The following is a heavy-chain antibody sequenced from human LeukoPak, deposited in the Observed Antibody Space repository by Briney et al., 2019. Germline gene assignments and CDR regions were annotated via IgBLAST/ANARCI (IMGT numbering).Heavy chain of an antibody. CDR1: GGVFTTYA. Sequence: GASVKVSCKASGGVFTTYAVSWVRQAPGQGLEWMGGIIPFLGTTNYAQKFQGRVTITADEPTRTAYMELTYVRSDDTAVYYCATLPPYRRIVGATLTYWGQGTLVTVSS. CDR3: ATLPPYRRIVGATLTY. CDR2: IIPFLGTT. J-gene: IGHJ4*02. V-gene: IGHV1-69*13. D-gene: IGHD1-26*01.